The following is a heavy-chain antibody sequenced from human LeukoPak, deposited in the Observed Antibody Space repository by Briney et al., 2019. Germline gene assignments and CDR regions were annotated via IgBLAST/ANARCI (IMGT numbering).Heavy chain of an antibody. V-gene: IGHV4-34*01. CDR1: GGSFSGYY. J-gene: IGHJ6*02. CDR2: INHSGST. CDR3: AGSPIGYGMDV. Sequence: SETLSRTCAVYGGSFSGYYWSWNRQPPGKGLEWIGEINHSGSTNYNPSLKSRVTISVDTSKNQFSLRLSSVTAADTAVYYCAGSPIGYGMDVWGQGTTVTVSS.